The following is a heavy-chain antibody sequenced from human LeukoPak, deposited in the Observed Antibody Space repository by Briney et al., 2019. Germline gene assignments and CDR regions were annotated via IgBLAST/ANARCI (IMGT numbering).Heavy chain of an antibody. CDR3: ARMSRQHYFDY. Sequence: PSETLSLTCTVPGYSISSSFYWGWIRQPPGKGLEWIGNIYHSGSTYYNPSLQSRVTISVDTSKNQFSLNLSSVTAADTAVYYCARMSRQHYFDYWGQGTLVTVSS. J-gene: IGHJ4*02. V-gene: IGHV4-38-2*02. CDR2: IYHSGST. D-gene: IGHD5/OR15-5a*01. CDR1: GYSISSSFY.